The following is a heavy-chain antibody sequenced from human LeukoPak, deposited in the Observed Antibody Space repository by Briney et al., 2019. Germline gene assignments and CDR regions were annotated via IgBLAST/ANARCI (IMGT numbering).Heavy chain of an antibody. J-gene: IGHJ5*02. V-gene: IGHV3-23*01. CDR3: GKEGGA. CDR2: IGGRGVST. CDR1: GFRFSDFT. D-gene: IGHD3-16*01. Sequence: GGSLRLSCAASGFRFSDFTMTWVRQAPGKGPEWVSAIGGRGVSTYYADSVGGRFTISKDNSKDMVYLQMNSLKVEDTATYYCGKEGGAWGQGTKVTVSS.